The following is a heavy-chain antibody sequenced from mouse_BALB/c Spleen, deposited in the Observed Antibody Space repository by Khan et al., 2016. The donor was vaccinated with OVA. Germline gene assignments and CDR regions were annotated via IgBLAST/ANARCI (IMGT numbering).Heavy chain of an antibody. CDR3: ASNGNYFAY. CDR2: ISYSGST. Sequence: EVQLQESGPGLVKPSQSLSLTCTVTGYSITSDYAWNWIRQFPGNKLEWMGYISYSGSTSYNPSLKSRISITRATSKNQFFLQLNSVTTEDTATYYCASNGNYFAYWGQGTLVTVSA. D-gene: IGHD2-1*01. V-gene: IGHV3-2*02. CDR1: GYSITSDYA. J-gene: IGHJ3*01.